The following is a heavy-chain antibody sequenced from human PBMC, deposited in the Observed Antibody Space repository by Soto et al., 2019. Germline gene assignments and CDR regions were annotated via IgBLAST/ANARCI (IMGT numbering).Heavy chain of an antibody. Sequence: PSETLSLTCTVSGGSISSYYWSWIRQPPGKGLEWIGYIYYSGSTNYNPSLKSRVTISVDTSKNQFSLKLSSVTAADTAVYYCARAGLRYFDWRFDYWGQGTLVTVSS. CDR3: ARAGLRYFDWRFDY. D-gene: IGHD3-9*01. J-gene: IGHJ4*02. V-gene: IGHV4-59*01. CDR2: IYYSGST. CDR1: GGSISSYY.